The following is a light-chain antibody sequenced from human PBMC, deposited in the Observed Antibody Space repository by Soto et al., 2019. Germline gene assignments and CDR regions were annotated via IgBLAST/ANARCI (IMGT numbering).Light chain of an antibody. CDR1: QSVSSN. CDR3: QQYGSSPRT. CDR2: GAS. V-gene: IGKV3-15*01. J-gene: IGKJ1*01. Sequence: EIVMTKSTATLSVSPGERATLSCRASQSVSSNLAWYQQKPGQAPRLLIYGASTRATGIPARFSGSGSGTDFTLTISRLEPEDFAVYYCQQYGSSPRTFGQRSIV.